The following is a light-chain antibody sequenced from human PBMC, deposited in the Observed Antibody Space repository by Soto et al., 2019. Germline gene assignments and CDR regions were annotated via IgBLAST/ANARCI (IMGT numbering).Light chain of an antibody. J-gene: IGKJ5*01. V-gene: IGKV3-11*01. CDR2: GAS. CDR1: QSVGGS. CDR3: QQRSNWPPIT. Sequence: EIVLTQSPATLSLSPGERVTLSCRASQSVGGSLAWYRQKPGQAPSLLVYGASTRATGIPARFSGSGFGTDFTLTISSLEPEDFAVYYCQQRSNWPPITFGQGTRLEIK.